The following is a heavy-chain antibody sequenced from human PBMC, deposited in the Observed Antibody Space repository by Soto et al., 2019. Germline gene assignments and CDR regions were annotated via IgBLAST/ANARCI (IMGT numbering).Heavy chain of an antibody. CDR1: VYSFTGYD. V-gene: IGHV1-8*01. CDR2: MNPNSGNT. Sequence: XSVKVSCKASVYSFTGYDINWVRQATGQGLEWMGWMNPNSGNTGYAQKFQGRVTMTRNTSISTAYMELSSLRSEDTAVYYCARASWAAAGTDYWGQGTLVTVSS. D-gene: IGHD6-13*01. CDR3: ARASWAAAGTDY. J-gene: IGHJ4*02.